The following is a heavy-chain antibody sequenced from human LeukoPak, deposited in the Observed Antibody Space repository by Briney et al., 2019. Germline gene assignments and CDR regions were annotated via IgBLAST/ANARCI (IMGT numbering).Heavy chain of an antibody. D-gene: IGHD3-10*01. CDR2: IKEDGSEK. CDR3: ARDWVAGVPFDAFDI. CDR1: GFTLSSYW. J-gene: IGHJ3*02. V-gene: IGHV3-7*03. Sequence: GGSLRLSCAASGFTLSSYWMSWVRQAPGKGLEWVANIKEDGSEKYYVDSVKGRFTISRDNAQNSVYLHMNSLTAGDTALYYCARDWVAGVPFDAFDIWGQGTMVSVSS.